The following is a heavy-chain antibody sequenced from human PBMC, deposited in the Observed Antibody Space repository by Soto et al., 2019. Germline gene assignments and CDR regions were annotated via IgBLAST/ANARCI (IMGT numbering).Heavy chain of an antibody. D-gene: IGHD4-17*01. CDR1: GYKVSTWHGFTSYW. CDR3: ARHLVGTVKSRHYYYYYSMDV. V-gene: IGHV5-51*01. CDR2: IYPGDSHT. J-gene: IGHJ6*02. Sequence: PGESLKISYMGSGYKVSTWHGFTSYWTGWVRQMPGKGLEWMGIIYPGDSHTRYSPSFQGQVTISADKSSSTAYLQWSSLKASDTAMYYCARHLVGTVKSRHYYYYYSMDVWGQGTTVTVSS.